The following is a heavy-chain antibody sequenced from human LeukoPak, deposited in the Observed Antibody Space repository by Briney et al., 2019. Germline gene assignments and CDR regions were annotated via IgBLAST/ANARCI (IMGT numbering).Heavy chain of an antibody. V-gene: IGHV3-15*01. Sequence: PGGSLRLSCAASGFTFNIAWMTWVRQAPGRGLEWVVRIKSKTDDGTTDYAAPVTGRFTISRDDSKNTLYLPMNSLKTEDTAVYYCATYSSGWDWGQGTLVTVSS. CDR2: IKSKTDDGTT. CDR1: GFTFNIAW. J-gene: IGHJ4*02. D-gene: IGHD6-19*01. CDR3: ATYSSGWD.